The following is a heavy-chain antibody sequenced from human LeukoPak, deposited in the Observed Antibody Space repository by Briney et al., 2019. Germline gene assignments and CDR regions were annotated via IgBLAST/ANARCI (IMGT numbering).Heavy chain of an antibody. D-gene: IGHD2-15*01. Sequence: ASVKVSCKASGYTFTGYYMHWVRQAPGQGLEWMGIISLGVGSTNYAQKFQGRITMTRDMSTSTVYMDLSSLRSEDTAVYYCTRDERPTLAVGSPLYNWFGPWGQGTLVTVSS. CDR3: TRDERPTLAVGSPLYNWFGP. J-gene: IGHJ5*02. CDR2: ISLGVGST. CDR1: GYTFTGYY. V-gene: IGHV1-46*01.